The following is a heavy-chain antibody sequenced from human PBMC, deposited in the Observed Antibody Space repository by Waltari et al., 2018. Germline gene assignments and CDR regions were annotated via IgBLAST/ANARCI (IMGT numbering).Heavy chain of an antibody. J-gene: IGHJ6*02. CDR3: ARREGDYYGSGSLGMDV. CDR1: GGTFSSYA. Sequence: QVQLVQSGAEVKKPGSSVKVSCKASGGTFSSYAIRWVRQAPGQGLEWMGGLIPIFGTANYAQKFQGRVTITADESTSTAYMELSSLRSEDTAVYYCARREGDYYGSGSLGMDVWGQGTTVTVSS. V-gene: IGHV1-69*01. D-gene: IGHD3-10*01. CDR2: LIPIFGTA.